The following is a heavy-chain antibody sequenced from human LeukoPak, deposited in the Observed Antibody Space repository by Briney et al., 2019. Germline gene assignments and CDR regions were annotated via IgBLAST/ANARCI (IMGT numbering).Heavy chain of an antibody. CDR3: ARGVPWLVY. CDR1: GYSFTSYA. Sequence: ASVKVSCKASGYSFTSYAMNWVRQAPGQGLEWMGWINTNTGNPTYAQGFTGRFVFSLDTSVSTAYLQINTLKAEDTAVYYCARGVPWLVYWGQGTLVTVSS. D-gene: IGHD3-10*01. J-gene: IGHJ4*02. CDR2: INTNTGNP. V-gene: IGHV7-4-1*02.